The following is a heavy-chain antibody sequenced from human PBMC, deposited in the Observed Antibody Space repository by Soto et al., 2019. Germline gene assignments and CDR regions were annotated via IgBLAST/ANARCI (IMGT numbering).Heavy chain of an antibody. J-gene: IGHJ4*02. Sequence: GGSLRLSCAASGLTFSSSAMSWFRQAPGKGLEWVSVISNRGTSTYYAVSVKGRFTISRDNTKNTLYLQMNSLRAEDTAVYYCARTYDFWSGYSSLDYWGQGXLVTVSS. CDR2: ISNRGTST. V-gene: IGHV3-23*01. CDR3: ARTYDFWSGYSSLDY. CDR1: GLTFSSSA. D-gene: IGHD3-3*01.